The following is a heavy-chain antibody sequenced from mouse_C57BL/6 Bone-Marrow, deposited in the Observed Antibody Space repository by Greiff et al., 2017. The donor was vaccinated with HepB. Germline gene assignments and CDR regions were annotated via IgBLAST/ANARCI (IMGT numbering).Heavy chain of an antibody. V-gene: IGHV5-9*01. D-gene: IGHD2-2*01. CDR1: GFTFSSYT. J-gene: IGHJ4*01. CDR2: ISGGGGNT. Sequence: EVKLVEPGGGLVKPGGSLKLSCAASGFTFSSYTMSWVRQTPEKRLEWVATISGGGGNTYYPDSVKGRYTISRDNAKNTLYLQMSSLRSEDTALYYWARHIQGLPNYYAMDYWGQGTSVTVSA. CDR3: ARHIQGLPNYYAMDY.